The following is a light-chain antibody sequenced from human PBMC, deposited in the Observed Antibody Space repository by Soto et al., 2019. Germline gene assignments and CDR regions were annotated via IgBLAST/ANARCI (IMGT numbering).Light chain of an antibody. Sequence: QSALTQPASVSGSPGQSITISCTGTSSDVGRYKLVSWYQQHPGKAPKLMIYDVTNRPSGVSNRFSGSKSGNTASLTISGLQAEDEADYYCSSYTTSSTLIFGGGTNSPS. CDR1: SSDVGRYKL. J-gene: IGLJ2*01. V-gene: IGLV2-14*03. CDR2: DVT. CDR3: SSYTTSSTLI.